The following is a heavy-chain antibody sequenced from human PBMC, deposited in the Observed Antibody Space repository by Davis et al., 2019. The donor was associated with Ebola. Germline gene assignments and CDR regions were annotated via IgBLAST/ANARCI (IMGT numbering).Heavy chain of an antibody. V-gene: IGHV3-53*04. D-gene: IGHD2-2*01. J-gene: IGHJ5*02. Sequence: PGGSLRLSCAASGFTVSSNYMSWVRQAPGKGLEWVSVIYSGGSTYYADSVKGRFTISRHNSKNTLYLQMNSLRAEDAAVYYCARDRGSSTSRGWFDPWGQGTLVTVSS. CDR1: GFTVSSNY. CDR3: ARDRGSSTSRGWFDP. CDR2: IYSGGST.